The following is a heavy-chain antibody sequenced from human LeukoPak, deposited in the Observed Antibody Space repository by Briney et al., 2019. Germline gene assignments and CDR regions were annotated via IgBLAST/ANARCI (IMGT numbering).Heavy chain of an antibody. J-gene: IGHJ4*02. CDR3: ARGPYSGSYEFDY. V-gene: IGHV4-59*01. CDR1: GGSISSYY. Sequence: PSETLSLTCTISGGSISSYYWSWIRQPPGKGLEWIGYIYYSGSTDYNPSLKSRVTISVDTSKNQFPLKLSSVTAADTAVYYCARGPYSGSYEFDYWGQGTLVTVSS. D-gene: IGHD1-26*01. CDR2: IYYSGST.